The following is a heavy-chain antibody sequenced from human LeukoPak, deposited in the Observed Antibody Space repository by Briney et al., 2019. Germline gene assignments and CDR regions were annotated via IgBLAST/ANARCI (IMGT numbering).Heavy chain of an antibody. J-gene: IGHJ4*02. D-gene: IGHD2-2*01. CDR1: GGAISSGDYY. V-gene: IGHV4-61*02. CDR2: IYTSGST. CDR3: ARDHPYCSSTSCYFDY. Sequence: SQTLSLTCTVSGGAISSGDYYWSWIRQPAGKGLEWIGRIYTSGSTNYNPSLKSRVTISVDTSKNQFSLKLSSVTAADTAVYYCARDHPYCSSTSCYFDYWGQGTLVTVSS.